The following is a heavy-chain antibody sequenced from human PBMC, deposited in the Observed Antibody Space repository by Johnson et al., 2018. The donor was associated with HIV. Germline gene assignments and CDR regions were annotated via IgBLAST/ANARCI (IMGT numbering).Heavy chain of an antibody. J-gene: IGHJ3*02. CDR1: GFTVSSNF. Sequence: VQLVESGGGLIQPGGSLRLSCAASGFTVSSNFMNWVRQAPGRGLEWVSVIYSGGSTYYADSVKGRFIISKEHSKNRLYLQMNSLRAEDTAKYYCARMEYYDFWSAPGAFDIWGQGTMVTVSS. D-gene: IGHD3-3*01. CDR2: IYSGGST. V-gene: IGHV3-53*01. CDR3: ARMEYYDFWSAPGAFDI.